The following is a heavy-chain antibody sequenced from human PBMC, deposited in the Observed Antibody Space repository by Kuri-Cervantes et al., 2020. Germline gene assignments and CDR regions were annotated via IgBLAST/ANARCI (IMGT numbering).Heavy chain of an antibody. Sequence: SETLSLTCTVSGGPISSSSYYWGWIRQPPGKGLEWIGSIYYSGSTYYNPSLKSRVTISVDTSKNQFSLKLSSVTAADTAVYYCASDAVGTRAPRFDYWGQGTLVTVSS. J-gene: IGHJ4*02. D-gene: IGHD1-26*01. CDR2: IYYSGST. CDR3: ASDAVGTRAPRFDY. V-gene: IGHV4-39*01. CDR1: GGPISSSSYY.